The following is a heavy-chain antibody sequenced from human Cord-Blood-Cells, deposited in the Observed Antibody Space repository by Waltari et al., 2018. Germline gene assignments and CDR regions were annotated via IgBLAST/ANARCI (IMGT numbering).Heavy chain of an antibody. V-gene: IGHV1-8*01. CDR2: MNPNSGKT. Sequence: QVQLVQSGAEVKKPGASVKVSCKASGYTFTSYDINWVRQATGQGLEWMGWMNPNSGKTGYAQKFQGRVTMTRNTSISTAYMELSSLRSEDTAVYYCARQSPGIAAAGPGFDYWGQGTLVTVSS. CDR3: ARQSPGIAAAGPGFDY. D-gene: IGHD6-13*01. CDR1: GYTFTSYD. J-gene: IGHJ4*02.